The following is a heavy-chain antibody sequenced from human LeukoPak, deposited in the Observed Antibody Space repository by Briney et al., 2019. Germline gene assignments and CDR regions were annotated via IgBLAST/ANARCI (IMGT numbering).Heavy chain of an antibody. CDR1: GGTIISSDYH. CDR3: ARHIQAETVVKDIDY. Sequence: PSETLSLTCTVSGGTIISSDYHWGWVRQPPGKGLEWIGTISYSGNTDYNPSLRSRVTISVDTSNNQFSLRLGSVTAADTAVYYCARHIQAETVVKDIDYWGQGTLVTVSS. J-gene: IGHJ4*02. CDR2: ISYSGNT. V-gene: IGHV4-39*01. D-gene: IGHD4-23*01.